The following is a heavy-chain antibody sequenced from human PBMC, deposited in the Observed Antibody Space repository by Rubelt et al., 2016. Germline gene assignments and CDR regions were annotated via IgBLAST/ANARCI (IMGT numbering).Heavy chain of an antibody. V-gene: IGHV3-74*01. CDR1: GFTFSNYP. J-gene: IGHJ5*02. Sequence: GGGLVQPGGSLRLSCAASGFTFSNYPLHWVRQPPGKGPVWVSRINTDGSSTNYADSVKGRFTISRDNAKNTLYLQMNSLRAEDTAVYYCARGTFSSGWLSWGQGTLVTVSS. CDR3: ARGTFSSGWLS. CDR2: INTDGSST. D-gene: IGHD6-19*01.